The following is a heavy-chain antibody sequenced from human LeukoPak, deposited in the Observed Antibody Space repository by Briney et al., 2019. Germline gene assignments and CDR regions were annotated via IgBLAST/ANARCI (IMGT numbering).Heavy chain of an antibody. Sequence: ASVKVSCKASRDTLTNHYLHCVPQAPGQSLERMGWIKPNSGTNYAPRFQGRVTMTGDTSLSTAYMELSSLRPDDTAVYYCARTLTAGVASWGQGTLVTVSS. D-gene: IGHD4-23*01. CDR3: ARTLTAGVAS. CDR2: IKPNSGT. J-gene: IGHJ4*02. V-gene: IGHV1-2*02. CDR1: RDTLTNHY.